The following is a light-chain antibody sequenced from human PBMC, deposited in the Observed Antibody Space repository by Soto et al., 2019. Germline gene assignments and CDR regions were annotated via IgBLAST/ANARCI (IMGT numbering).Light chain of an antibody. J-gene: IGKJ2*01. CDR2: GAS. V-gene: IGKV3-15*01. CDR3: QQYNVWPRT. Sequence: EVVMTQSPATLSVSPGERATLSCRASYSITINLAWYQQKPGQAPRLLIYGASTRATGIPARFSGSGTGTEFTLTISSLQSEDLAVYYCQQYNVWPRTCGQGTKLEIK. CDR1: YSITIN.